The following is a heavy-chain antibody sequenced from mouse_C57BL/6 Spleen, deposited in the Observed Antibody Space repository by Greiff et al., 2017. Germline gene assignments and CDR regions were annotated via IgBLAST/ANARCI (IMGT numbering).Heavy chain of an antibody. Sequence: VQLKQSGPVLVKPGASVKMSCKASGYTFTDYYMNWVKQSHGKSLEWIGVINPYNGGTSYNQKLKGMATLTVDKSSNTAYMELNSLTSEASAGYYCAREGGSSLDYWGQGTTLTVSS. CDR2: INPYNGGT. D-gene: IGHD1-1*01. V-gene: IGHV1-19*01. CDR3: AREGGSSLDY. J-gene: IGHJ2*01. CDR1: GYTFTDYY.